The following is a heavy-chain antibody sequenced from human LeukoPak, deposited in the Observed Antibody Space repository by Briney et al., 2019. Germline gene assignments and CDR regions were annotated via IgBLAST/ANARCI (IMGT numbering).Heavy chain of an antibody. J-gene: IGHJ4*02. CDR3: ARESPASGSPQLDY. V-gene: IGHV4-61*02. CDR2: ISSSGST. Sequence: PSETLSLTCTVSGDSISSGDYYWSWIRQPAGKGLEWIGRISSSGSTNYNPSLKSRVTISVDTSKNQFSLKLSSVTAADTAVYYCARESPASGSPQLDYWGKGTLSPSPQ. D-gene: IGHD1-26*01. CDR1: GDSISSGDYY.